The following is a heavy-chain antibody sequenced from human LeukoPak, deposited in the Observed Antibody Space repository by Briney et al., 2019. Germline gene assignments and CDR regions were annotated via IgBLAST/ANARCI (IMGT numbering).Heavy chain of an antibody. Sequence: PGGSLRLSCAASGFTFSNFAMSWVRQAPGKGLEWVSVISGGSTYYADSVKGRFTISRDNSKNTLYLQMNSLRAEDTAVYYCAKLGGNVAFWGQGTLVTVSS. CDR3: AKLGGNVAF. CDR1: GFTFSNFA. V-gene: IGHV3-23*01. J-gene: IGHJ4*02. CDR2: ISGGST. D-gene: IGHD4-23*01.